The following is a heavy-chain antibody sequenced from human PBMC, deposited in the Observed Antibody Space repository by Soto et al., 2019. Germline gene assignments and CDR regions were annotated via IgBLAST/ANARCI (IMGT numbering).Heavy chain of an antibody. J-gene: IGHJ3*02. Sequence: ASVKVSYKASGYTFHNYYIHLLRQAPGQGLEWLGMINPGGGDTSYAQNFQGRVTMTRDTSTSTVYMDLSSLRSEDTAMYYCARPLAELLEDDFDIWGQGTMVTVSS. V-gene: IGHV1-46*02. CDR2: INPGGGDT. CDR3: ARPLAELLEDDFDI. D-gene: IGHD2-15*01. CDR1: GYTFHNYY.